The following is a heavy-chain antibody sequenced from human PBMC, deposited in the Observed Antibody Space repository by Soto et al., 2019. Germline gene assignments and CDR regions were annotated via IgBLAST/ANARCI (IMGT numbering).Heavy chain of an antibody. CDR1: GFIFSTYW. V-gene: IGHV3-74*01. D-gene: IGHD6-13*01. CDR3: ARAATEQYSSDWYAEYLQH. J-gene: IGHJ1*01. Sequence: GGSLRLSCAASGFIFSTYWMHWVRQAPGKGLVWVARINSDGSRTRYADSVKGRLTISRDNAKNTVYLQMNSLRDEDTAVYYCARAATEQYSSDWYAEYLQHWGQGTLVTVSS. CDR2: INSDGSRT.